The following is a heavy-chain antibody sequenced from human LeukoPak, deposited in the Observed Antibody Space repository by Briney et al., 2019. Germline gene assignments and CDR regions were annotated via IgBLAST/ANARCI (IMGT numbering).Heavy chain of an antibody. CDR3: AGDPTPTMYGDNNWFDP. V-gene: IGHV1-18*04. D-gene: IGHD2-21*02. Sequence: ASVKVSCKASGYTFTSYGINWVRQAPGQGLEWMAWISVYTNYTNYAQKFQDRVTMTTDTSTSTAYMELRSPRSDDTAVYYCAGDPTPTMYGDNNWFDPWGQGTLVIVSS. CDR2: ISVYTNYT. J-gene: IGHJ5*02. CDR1: GYTFTSYG.